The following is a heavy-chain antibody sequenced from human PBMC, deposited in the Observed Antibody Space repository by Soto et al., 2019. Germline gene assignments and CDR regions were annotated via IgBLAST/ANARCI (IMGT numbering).Heavy chain of an antibody. CDR1: GFTFSSYG. CDR3: AKDYYDSSGYDIRGGRMDAFDI. CDR2: ISYAGSNK. D-gene: IGHD3-22*01. J-gene: IGHJ3*02. Sequence: QVQLVESGGGVVQPGRSLRLSCAASGFTFSSYGMHWVRQAPGKGLEWVAVISYAGSNKYYADSVKGRITISRDNSKNALYLQMNSLNAEDMAVYYVAKDYYDSSGYDIRGGRMDAFDIWGQGTMVTVSS. V-gene: IGHV3-30*18.